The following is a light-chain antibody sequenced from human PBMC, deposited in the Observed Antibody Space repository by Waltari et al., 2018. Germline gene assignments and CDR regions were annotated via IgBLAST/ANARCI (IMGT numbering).Light chain of an antibody. V-gene: IGKV1-5*03. CDR2: QAS. Sequence: DIQMTQSPSTPSASVGDRLTITCRASQSISSWLAWYQQKPGKAPKLLIYQASSLESGVPSRFSGSGSGTEFTLTIISLQPDDFATYYCQQYNSYSGTFGQGTKVEIK. CDR3: QQYNSYSGT. CDR1: QSISSW. J-gene: IGKJ1*01.